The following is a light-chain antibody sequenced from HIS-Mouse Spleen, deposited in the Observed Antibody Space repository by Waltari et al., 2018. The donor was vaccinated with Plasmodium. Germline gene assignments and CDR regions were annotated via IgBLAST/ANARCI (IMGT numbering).Light chain of an antibody. CDR1: QSSSSY. CDR3: QQSYNTWT. J-gene: IGKJ1*01. V-gene: IGKV1-39*01. CDR2: AAS. Sequence: DIQMTQSPSSLSASVGDRVTITCRASQSSSSYLNWYQQKPGKAPKLLIYAASSLQSGVPTSFSGGGAATYFTLTISRLHPEYFASYYCQQSYNTWTFGQGTKVEIK.